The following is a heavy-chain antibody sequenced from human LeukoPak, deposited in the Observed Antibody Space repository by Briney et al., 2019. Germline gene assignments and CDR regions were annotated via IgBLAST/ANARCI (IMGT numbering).Heavy chain of an antibody. D-gene: IGHD5-24*01. CDR3: ARDGGYNYPAY. CDR2: ISFDGSDK. Sequence: GGSLRLSCAASGFTFSSHNMNWVRQAPMKGLEWVALISFDGSDKYYADSVKGRFTISRDNPNNTLYLQMNSLRADDTAFYYCARDGGYNYPAYWGQGTLVTVSS. CDR1: GFTFSSHN. V-gene: IGHV3-30-3*01. J-gene: IGHJ4*02.